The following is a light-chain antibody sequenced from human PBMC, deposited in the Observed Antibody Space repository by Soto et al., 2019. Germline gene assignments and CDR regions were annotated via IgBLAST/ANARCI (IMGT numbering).Light chain of an antibody. CDR2: EVS. Sequence: QSVLTQPPSASGSPGRSVTISCTGTSSDIGAYNSVSWYQQHPGKAPKLIIYEVSKRPSGVPDRFSGSKSGNMASLTISGLQAEDEADYYCSSYTSSSTRVFGTGTKVTVL. CDR1: SSDIGAYNS. V-gene: IGLV2-8*01. J-gene: IGLJ1*01. CDR3: SSYTSSSTRV.